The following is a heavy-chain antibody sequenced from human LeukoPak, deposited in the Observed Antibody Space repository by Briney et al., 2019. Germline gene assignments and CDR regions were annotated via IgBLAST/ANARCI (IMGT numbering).Heavy chain of an antibody. V-gene: IGHV1-46*01. J-gene: IGHJ4*02. CDR2: INPSRGST. CDR3: ARFIFGFYFDY. Sequence: SVKVSCKASGYTFTSYYMHWVQQAPGQGLEWMGKINPSRGSTSYAQKFQARVNMTRDTSTSTVYMDLSSLRSEDTALYYCARFIFGFYFDYWGQGTLVTVSS. CDR1: GYTFTSYY. D-gene: IGHD3-10*02.